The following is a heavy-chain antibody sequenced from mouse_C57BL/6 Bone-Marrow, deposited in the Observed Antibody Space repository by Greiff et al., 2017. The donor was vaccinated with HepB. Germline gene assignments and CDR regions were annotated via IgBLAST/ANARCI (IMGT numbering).Heavy chain of an antibody. CDR2: IDPENGDT. CDR3: TSFTTVVAGGYYFDY. CDR1: GFNIKDDY. D-gene: IGHD1-1*01. V-gene: IGHV14-4*01. J-gene: IGHJ2*01. Sequence: EVQLQQSGAELVRPGASVKLSCTASGFNIKDDYMHWVKQRPEKGLEWIGWIDPENGDTEYASKFQGKATITADTSSNTAYLQLSSLTSEDTAVYYCTSFTTVVAGGYYFDYWGQGTTLTVSS.